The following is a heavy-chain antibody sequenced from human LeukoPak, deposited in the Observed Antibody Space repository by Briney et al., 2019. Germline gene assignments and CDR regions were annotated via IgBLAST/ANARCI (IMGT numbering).Heavy chain of an antibody. Sequence: PSETLSLTCAVYGVSFSGYYWSWIRQPPGKGLEWIGEINHSGSTNYNPSLKSRVTISVDTSKNQFSLKLSSVTAADTAVYYCARLEYYYDSSGSWGQGTLVTVSS. D-gene: IGHD3-22*01. V-gene: IGHV4-34*01. J-gene: IGHJ5*02. CDR1: GVSFSGYY. CDR3: ARLEYYYDSSGS. CDR2: INHSGST.